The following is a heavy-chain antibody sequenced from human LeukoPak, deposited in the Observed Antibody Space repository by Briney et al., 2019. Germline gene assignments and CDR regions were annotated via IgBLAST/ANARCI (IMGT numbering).Heavy chain of an antibody. D-gene: IGHD5-12*01. CDR1: GFIFNDYA. CDR3: ASPLGYSGYDSGRVDY. V-gene: IGHV3-9*01. J-gene: IGHJ4*02. Sequence: GGSLRLSCATSGFIFNDYAMHWVRKAPGKGLEWVSGISRDSGTIVYADSVKGRFTISRDNSKNTVYLQMNSLRAEDTAVYYCASPLGYSGYDSGRVDYWGQGTLVTVSS. CDR2: ISRDSGTI.